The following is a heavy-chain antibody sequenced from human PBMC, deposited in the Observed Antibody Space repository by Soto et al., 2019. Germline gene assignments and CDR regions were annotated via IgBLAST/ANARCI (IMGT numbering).Heavy chain of an antibody. CDR3: AIGGPGGPLGH. Sequence: HPGGSLRLSCAASGFIFSAFDMSWVRQAPGKGLEWVSSISGGTYYADSVKGRFTISRDNSKNTLYLQMNGLRAEDTAVYYCAIGGPGGPLGHWGQGTLVTVSS. D-gene: IGHD3-10*01. V-gene: IGHV3-23*01. CDR2: ISGGT. J-gene: IGHJ4*02. CDR1: GFIFSAFD.